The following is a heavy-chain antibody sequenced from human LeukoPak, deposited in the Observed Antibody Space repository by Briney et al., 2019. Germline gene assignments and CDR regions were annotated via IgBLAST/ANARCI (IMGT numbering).Heavy chain of an antibody. CDR3: AGRDCSSTSCYSSYYYGMDV. CDR2: IYYSGST. CDR1: GGSISSSSYY. V-gene: IGHV4-39*07. Sequence: PSETLSLTCTVSGGSISSSSYYWGWIRQPPGKGLEWSGSIYYSGSTYYNPSLKSRVTISVDTSKNQFSLKLSSVTAADTAVYYCAGRDCSSTSCYSSYYYGMDVWGQGTTVTVSS. D-gene: IGHD2-2*01. J-gene: IGHJ6*02.